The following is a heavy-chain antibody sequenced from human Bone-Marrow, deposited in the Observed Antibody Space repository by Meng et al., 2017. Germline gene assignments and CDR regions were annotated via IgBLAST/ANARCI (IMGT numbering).Heavy chain of an antibody. Sequence: GESLKISCAASGFTFSSYAMHWVRQAPGKGLEWVAVISYDGSNKYYADSVKGRFTISRDNAKNSLYLQMNSLRAEDTAVYYCARDIWGYATSFDYWGQGTLVTVSS. CDR1: GFTFSSYA. D-gene: IGHD3-16*01. CDR2: ISYDGSNK. V-gene: IGHV3-30*04. J-gene: IGHJ4*02. CDR3: ARDIWGYATSFDY.